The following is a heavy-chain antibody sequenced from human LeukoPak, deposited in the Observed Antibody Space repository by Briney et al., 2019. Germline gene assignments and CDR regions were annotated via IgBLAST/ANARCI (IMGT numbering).Heavy chain of an antibody. Sequence: PSETLSLTCELSGGSVGGYFWNWIRQSPGKGLEWIGEVNHSGTTNYNPSLRSRVTMSLETSKNHFSLNISSVTAADTGVYYCARGSTSRRVILAHRKNYFELWAQGTLVTVSS. D-gene: IGHD2-21*01. CDR1: GGSVGGYF. V-gene: IGHV4-34*01. J-gene: IGHJ5*02. CDR3: ARGSTSRRVILAHRKNYFEL. CDR2: VNHSGTT.